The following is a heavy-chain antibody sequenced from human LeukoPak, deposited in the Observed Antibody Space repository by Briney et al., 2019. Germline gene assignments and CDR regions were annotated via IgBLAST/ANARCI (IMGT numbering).Heavy chain of an antibody. CDR1: GFTFSSYA. CDR3: AKDTSSGYYYFDY. J-gene: IGHJ4*02. Sequence: GGSLRLSCAASGFTFSSYAMSWVRQAPGKGLEWVSVISDSGGSTYYADSVKGRFTISRDNSKNTVYLQMNSLRAEDTAVYYCAKDTSSGYYYFDYWGQGTLVTVSS. D-gene: IGHD3-22*01. V-gene: IGHV3-23*01. CDR2: ISDSGGST.